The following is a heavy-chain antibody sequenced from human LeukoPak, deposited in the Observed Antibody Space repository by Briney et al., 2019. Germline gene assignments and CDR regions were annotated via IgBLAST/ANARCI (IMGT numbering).Heavy chain of an antibody. CDR1: GGTFSSYA. Sequence: ASVKVSCKASGGTFSSYAISWVRQAPGEGLEWMGGIIPIFGTANYAQKFQGRVTITADESTSTAYMELSSLRSEDTAVYYCARGTPGGYYPPDYWGQGTPVTVSS. D-gene: IGHD3-22*01. CDR3: ARGTPGGYYPPDY. J-gene: IGHJ4*02. CDR2: IIPIFGTA. V-gene: IGHV1-69*13.